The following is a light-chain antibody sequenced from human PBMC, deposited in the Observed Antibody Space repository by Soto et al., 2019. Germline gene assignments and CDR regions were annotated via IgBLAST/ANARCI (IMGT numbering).Light chain of an antibody. CDR1: HIISRW. V-gene: IGKV1-5*01. CDR3: QQYNTYST. J-gene: IGKJ5*01. CDR2: DAS. Sequence: DIQMTQSPSTLSASVGDRLTIPCRASHIISRWLAWYQQKPGKAPQALIYDASSLKSGVPSRFSGNGSGTEFTLTISSLQPDDFATYYCQQYNTYSTFGQGTRLEIK.